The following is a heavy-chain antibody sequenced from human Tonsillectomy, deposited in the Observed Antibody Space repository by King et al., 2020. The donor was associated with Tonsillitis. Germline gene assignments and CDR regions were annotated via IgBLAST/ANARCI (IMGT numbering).Heavy chain of an antibody. J-gene: IGHJ3*02. CDR1: GGSFSDYY. CDR3: ARGCSSSNCYDAFDI. Sequence: VQLQQWGAGLLKPSETLSLPCAVYGGSFSDYYWNWIRQPPGKGLEWIGEITHDGSTHYNPSLKSRVTISKDTSKNQFSLKLSSVTAADAALYYCARGCSSSNCYDAFDIWGQGTLVTISS. CDR2: ITHDGST. V-gene: IGHV4-34*01. D-gene: IGHD2-2*01.